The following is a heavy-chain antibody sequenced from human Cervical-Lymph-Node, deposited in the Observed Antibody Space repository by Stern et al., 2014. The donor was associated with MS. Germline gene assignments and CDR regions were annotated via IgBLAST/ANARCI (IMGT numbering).Heavy chain of an antibody. CDR2: VYVTGST. J-gene: IGHJ1*01. D-gene: IGHD3/OR15-3a*01. Sequence: QLQLQESGPGLVKPSETLSLICTVSGGSISDSYWSWVRQPAGKGLEWIGHVYVTGSTNYTPSLKSRLTMSVDTSKNQFSLRLSSVTAADTAVYYCSSGGYDFGRHWGRGTLVTVSS. CDR1: GGSISDSY. V-gene: IGHV4-4*07. CDR3: SSGGYDFGRH.